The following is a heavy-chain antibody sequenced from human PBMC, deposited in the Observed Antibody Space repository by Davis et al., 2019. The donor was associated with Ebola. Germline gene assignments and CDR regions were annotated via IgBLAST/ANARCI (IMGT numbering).Heavy chain of an antibody. CDR2: ISYDGSNK. CDR1: GFTFSSYG. Sequence: GESLKISCAASGFTFSSYGMHWVRQAPGKGLEWVAVISYDGSNKYYADSVKGRFTISRDNSKNTLYLQMNSLRAEDTAVYYCAKFVGATPIDYRGQGTLVTVSS. CDR3: AKFVGATPIDY. D-gene: IGHD1-26*01. V-gene: IGHV3-30*18. J-gene: IGHJ4*02.